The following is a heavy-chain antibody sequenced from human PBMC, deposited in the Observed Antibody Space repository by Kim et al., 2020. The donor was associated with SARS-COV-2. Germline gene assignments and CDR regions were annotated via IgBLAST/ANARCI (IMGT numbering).Heavy chain of an antibody. J-gene: IGHJ6*02. CDR3: ARVEDYYGMDV. CDR2: T. D-gene: IGHD3-3*01. V-gene: IGHV3-20*01. Sequence: TGYADSVKGRFTISRDNAKNSLYLQMNSLRAEDTALYHCARVEDYYGMDVWGQGTTVTVSS.